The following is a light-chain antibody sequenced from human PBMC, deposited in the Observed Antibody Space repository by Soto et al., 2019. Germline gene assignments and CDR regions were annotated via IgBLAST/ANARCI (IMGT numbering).Light chain of an antibody. J-gene: IGLJ1*01. CDR2: EVI. V-gene: IGLV2-14*01. CDR1: SSDVGAYNY. CDR3: GSYTSASTLV. Sequence: SAVTQPASVSGSPGQSITISCTGTSSDVGAYNYVSWYQQHPGKAPKLMIYEVINRPSGVSNRFSGSKSGNTASLTISGLQAEDEADYYCGSYTSASTLVFGTGTKVTVL.